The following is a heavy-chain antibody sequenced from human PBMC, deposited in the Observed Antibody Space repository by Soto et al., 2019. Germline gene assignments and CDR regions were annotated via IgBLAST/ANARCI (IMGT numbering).Heavy chain of an antibody. D-gene: IGHD5-18*01. CDR1: GFTFDDYG. V-gene: IGHV3-20*04. J-gene: IGHJ5*02. Sequence: GGSLRLSCAASGFTFDDYGMSWVRQAPGKGLEWVSGINWNGGSTGYADSVKGRFTISRDNAKNSLYLQMNSLRAEDTALYYCARDFVDTAMGAGLDPWGQGTLVTVSS. CDR2: INWNGGST. CDR3: ARDFVDTAMGAGLDP.